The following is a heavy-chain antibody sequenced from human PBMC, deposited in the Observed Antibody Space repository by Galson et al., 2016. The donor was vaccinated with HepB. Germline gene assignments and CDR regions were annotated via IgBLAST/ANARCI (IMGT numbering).Heavy chain of an antibody. CDR1: GFTFSKYD. V-gene: IGHV3-13*04. J-gene: IGHJ6*02. CDR2: IHTAGDT. Sequence: SLRLSCAASGFTFSKYDMHWVRQVRGKGLEWVSTIHTAGDTYYRGSVKGRFTISRENAKKSFYLQMNSLRAGDTAVYYCARGDDYYSGMDVWGQGTTVTVSS. CDR3: ARGDDYYSGMDV.